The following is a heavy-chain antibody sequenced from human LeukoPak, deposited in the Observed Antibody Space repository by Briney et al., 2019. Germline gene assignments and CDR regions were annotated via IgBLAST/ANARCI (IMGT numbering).Heavy chain of an antibody. Sequence: SQTLSLTCAVSGCSISSGGYSWSWIRQPPGKGLEWIGYIYHSGSTYYNPSLKSRVTISVDRSKNQFSLKVSSVTAADTAVYYCPRAPTFSSECYFDLWGRGTLVTVSS. CDR3: PRAPTFSSECYFDL. V-gene: IGHV4-30-2*01. D-gene: IGHD3-16*01. CDR2: IYHSGST. J-gene: IGHJ2*01. CDR1: GCSISSGGYS.